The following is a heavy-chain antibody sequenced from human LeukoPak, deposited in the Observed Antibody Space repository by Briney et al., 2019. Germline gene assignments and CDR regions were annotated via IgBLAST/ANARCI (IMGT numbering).Heavy chain of an antibody. V-gene: IGHV3-33*06. J-gene: IGHJ4*02. CDR1: GFTYSHYG. CDR3: AKDAQRGFDYSNSLEY. CDR2: IWSDGTEK. D-gene: IGHD4-11*01. Sequence: GGSLRLSCTASGFTYSHYGMHWVRQAPGKGLEWVAVIWSDGTEKYYADAVKGRFTTSRDNSRNTLYLQMNSLRGEDTVVYYCAKDAQRGFDYSNSLEYWGQGTLVTVSS.